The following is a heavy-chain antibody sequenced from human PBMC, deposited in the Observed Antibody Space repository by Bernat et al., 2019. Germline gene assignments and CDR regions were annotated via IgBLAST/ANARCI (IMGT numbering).Heavy chain of an antibody. J-gene: IGHJ2*01. V-gene: IGHV3-23*04. CDR1: GFTLSSYA. D-gene: IGHD2-21*02. CDR3: ARLGCGGDCSYFDL. CDR2: ITITGGST. Sequence: EVQLVESGGGLVQPGGSLRLSCAGSGFTLSSYAVSWVRQAPGKGLEWVSGITITGGSTYYTDYVKGRFTISRDNSKNTLYLQMNSLRAEDTAVYYCARLGCGGDCSYFDLWGRGTLVTVSS.